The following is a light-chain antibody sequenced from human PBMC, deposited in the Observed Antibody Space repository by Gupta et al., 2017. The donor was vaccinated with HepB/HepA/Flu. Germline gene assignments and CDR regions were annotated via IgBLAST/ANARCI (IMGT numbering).Light chain of an antibody. J-gene: IGLJ2*01. CDR2: GNH. CDR1: SSNIGSNS. V-gene: IGLV1-44*01. CDR3: AAWDDSLNVV. Sequence: QSMLTQPPSASGTPGQRVTISCSGSSSNIGSNSVNWYQQLPGTAPKLLNYGNHLRPSGVPDRFSGSKSGTSASLAISGLQSEDDADDYCAAWDDSLNVVFGGGTKLTVL.